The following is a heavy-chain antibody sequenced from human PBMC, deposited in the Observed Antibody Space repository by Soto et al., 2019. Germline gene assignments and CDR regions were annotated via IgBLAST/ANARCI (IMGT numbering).Heavy chain of an antibody. Sequence: SETLSLTCTVSGGSISSYYWSWIRQPPGKGLEWIGYIYYSGSTNYNPSLKSRVTISVDTSKNQFSLKLSSVTAADTAVYYCARLAVAGTRSLDYWGQGTLVTVSS. CDR2: IYYSGST. V-gene: IGHV4-59*01. D-gene: IGHD6-19*01. CDR3: ARLAVAGTRSLDY. CDR1: GGSISSYY. J-gene: IGHJ4*02.